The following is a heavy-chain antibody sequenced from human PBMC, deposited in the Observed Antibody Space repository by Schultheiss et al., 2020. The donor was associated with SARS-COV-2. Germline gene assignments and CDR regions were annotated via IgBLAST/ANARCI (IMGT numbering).Heavy chain of an antibody. D-gene: IGHD3-10*01. J-gene: IGHJ3*02. CDR2: ISAYNGNT. CDR1: GYTFTSYG. Sequence: ASVKVSCKASGYTFTSYGISWVRQAPGQGLEWMGWISAYNGNTNYAQKLQGRVTMTTDTSTSTAYMELRGLRSDDTAVYYCARHRAWGSGSYDAFDIWGQGTMVTVSS. CDR3: ARHRAWGSGSYDAFDI. V-gene: IGHV1-18*01.